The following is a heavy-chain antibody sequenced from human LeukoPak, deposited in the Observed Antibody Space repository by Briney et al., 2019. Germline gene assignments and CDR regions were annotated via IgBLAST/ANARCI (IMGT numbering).Heavy chain of an antibody. D-gene: IGHD3-22*01. J-gene: IGHJ6*03. CDR3: ARRSSGPLYYYYYYMDF. CDR1: GFTFSSYW. Sequence: GGSLRLSCAASGFTFSSYWMHWVRQDPGKGLVRVSRINSDGSSTSYADSVKGRFTISRDSAKNTLYLQMNSLRAEDTAVYYCARRSSGPLYYYYYYMDFWGKGTTVTVSS. CDR2: INSDGSST. V-gene: IGHV3-74*01.